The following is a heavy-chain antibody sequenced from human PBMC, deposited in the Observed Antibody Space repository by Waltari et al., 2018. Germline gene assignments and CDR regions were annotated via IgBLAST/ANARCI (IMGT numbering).Heavy chain of an antibody. V-gene: IGHV4-34*01. J-gene: IGHJ6*02. D-gene: IGHD2-15*01. CDR1: GGSFRGYY. CDR2: INQSGNI. Sequence: QVQLQQWGAGQLQPSETLSLSCAVFGGSFRGYYWGWVRQAGGKGLEWIGEINQSGNINSNPSLRSRLTMSVDTSNNQLSLKLNSVTAADTAVYYCVRLEDCTGPGGNCYSGELFALDVWGQGTTVTVSS. CDR3: VRLEDCTGPGGNCYSGELFALDV.